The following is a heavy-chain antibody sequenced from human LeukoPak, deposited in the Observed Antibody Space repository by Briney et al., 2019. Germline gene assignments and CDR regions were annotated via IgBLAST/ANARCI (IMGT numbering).Heavy chain of an antibody. J-gene: IGHJ6*03. D-gene: IGHD6-13*01. CDR2: IYYSGST. CDR1: GGSISSSSYY. Sequence: SETLSLTRTVSGGSISSSSYYWGWIRQPPGKGLEWIGSIYYSGSTYYNPSLKSRVTISVDTSKNQFSLKLSSVTAADTAVYYCASLSYSSSWYGSPYYYYYYMDVWGKGTTVTVSS. CDR3: ASLSYSSSWYGSPYYYYYYMDV. V-gene: IGHV4-39*07.